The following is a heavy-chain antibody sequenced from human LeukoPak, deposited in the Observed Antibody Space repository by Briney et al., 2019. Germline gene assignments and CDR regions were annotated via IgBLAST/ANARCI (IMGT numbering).Heavy chain of an antibody. D-gene: IGHD5-18*01. CDR1: GLTFSDYY. V-gene: IGHV3-11*04. J-gene: IGHJ5*01. CDR3: ASSGYGYGNYWFDS. CDR2: ISSSGSTL. Sequence: GGPLRLSCSAPGLTFSDYYMSWIRKAPGKGRDWVSYISSSGSTLYYAAAVKGRFTISGDTDKNLLYLKINSLRAEETVVYYCASSGYGYGNYWFDSWGQGTLVTVSS.